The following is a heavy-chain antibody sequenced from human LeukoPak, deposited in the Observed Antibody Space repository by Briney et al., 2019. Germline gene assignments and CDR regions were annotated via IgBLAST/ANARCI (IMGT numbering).Heavy chain of an antibody. D-gene: IGHD2-2*01. Sequence: GGSLRLSCAASGFTFSSYGMHWVRQAPGKGLEWVAVIWYDGSNKYYADSVKGRFTISRDNSKNTLYLQMNSLRAEDTAVYYCARDGLPLSITSRNWFDPWGQGTLVTVSS. CDR3: ARDGLPLSITSRNWFDP. CDR2: IWYDGSNK. V-gene: IGHV3-33*01. J-gene: IGHJ5*02. CDR1: GFTFSSYG.